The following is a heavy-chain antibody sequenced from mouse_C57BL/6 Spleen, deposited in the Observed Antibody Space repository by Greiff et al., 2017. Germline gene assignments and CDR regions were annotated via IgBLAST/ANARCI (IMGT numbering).Heavy chain of an antibody. D-gene: IGHD2-10*02. CDR2: IFPGSGST. Sequence: VKLVESGPELVKPGASVKISCEASGYTFTDYYINWVKQRPGQGLEWIGWIFPGSGSTYYNEKFKGKATLTVDKSSSTAYMLLSSLTSEDSAVYFCAKKEYGQPPFDYWGQGTTLTVSS. V-gene: IGHV1-75*01. CDR1: GYTFTDYY. CDR3: AKKEYGQPPFDY. J-gene: IGHJ2*01.